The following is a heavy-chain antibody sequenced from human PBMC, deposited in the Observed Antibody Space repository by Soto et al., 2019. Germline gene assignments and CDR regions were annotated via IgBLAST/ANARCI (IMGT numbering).Heavy chain of an antibody. J-gene: IGHJ4*02. V-gene: IGHV3-7*01. CDR1: GFSFGASW. CDR2: IKQDGSEK. Sequence: EVQLMESGGGLVQPGGSLRLSCAASGFSFGASWMAWVRQAPGKGLEWVADIKQDGSEKNYVDSVKGRVTISRDNAKNSLYLQMNRLRAEDTAVYYCARDPYYGPIDYWGLGTLVTVSS. D-gene: IGHD3-10*01. CDR3: ARDPYYGPIDY.